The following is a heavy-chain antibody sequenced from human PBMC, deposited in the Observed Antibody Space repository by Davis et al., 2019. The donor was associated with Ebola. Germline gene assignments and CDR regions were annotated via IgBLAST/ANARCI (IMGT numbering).Heavy chain of an antibody. V-gene: IGHV6-1*01. Sequence: HSQTLSLTCAISGDSVSSNSAAWNWIRQSPSRGLEWLGRTYYRSKWYNDYAVSVKSRITINPDTSKNQFSLQLNSVTPEDTAVYYCARDQVRGSIAARSCFFDYWGQGTLVTVSS. CDR2: TYYRSKWYN. J-gene: IGHJ4*02. CDR3: ARDQVRGSIAARSCFFDY. D-gene: IGHD6-6*01. CDR1: GDSVSSNSAA.